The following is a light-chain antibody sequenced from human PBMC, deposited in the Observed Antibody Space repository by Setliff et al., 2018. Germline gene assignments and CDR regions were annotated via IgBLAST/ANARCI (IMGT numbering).Light chain of an antibody. CDR2: DVS. Sequence: ALTQPASVSGSPGQSITISCTGTSSDIGDSKYVSWYQQHPGKAPKLLIFDVSVRPSGVSNRFSGSKSGNTASLSISGLQAEDEAEYYCSSYGSSTLLFGGGTK. V-gene: IGLV2-14*03. CDR1: SSDIGDSKY. CDR3: SSYGSSTLL. J-gene: IGLJ2*01.